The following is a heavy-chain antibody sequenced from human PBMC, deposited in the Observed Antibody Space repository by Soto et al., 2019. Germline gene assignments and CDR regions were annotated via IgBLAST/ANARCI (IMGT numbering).Heavy chain of an antibody. CDR2: IYCSGST. Sequence: QLQLQESGPGLVKPSETLSLTCTVSGGSISSSSYYWGWIRQPPGKGLEWIGSIYCSGSTYYNPSLKSRVTISVDTSKNHFSLKLSSVTAAYTAVYYCATQEVGGTYVYTFDPWGQGTLVTVSS. CDR1: GGSISSSSYY. CDR3: ATQEVGGTYVYTFDP. V-gene: IGHV4-39*02. J-gene: IGHJ5*02. D-gene: IGHD1-26*01.